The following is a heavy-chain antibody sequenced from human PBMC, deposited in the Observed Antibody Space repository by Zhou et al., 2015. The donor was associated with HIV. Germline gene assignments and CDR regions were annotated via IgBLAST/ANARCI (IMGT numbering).Heavy chain of an antibody. CDR3: ARARLPGRQFDWVLSPFVH. Sequence: EVRLVESGGNLVQPGRSLRLACAASGFRFEHYAMHWVRQVPGKGLEWVSGISWNSGVMGYADSFKGRFTISRDNAANTLYLQMNSLRVEDMGVYYCARARLPGRQFDWVLSPFVHWGRGTLVTVSS. CDR2: ISWNSGVM. D-gene: IGHD3-9*01. CDR1: GFRFEHYA. J-gene: IGHJ5*02. V-gene: IGHV3-9*03.